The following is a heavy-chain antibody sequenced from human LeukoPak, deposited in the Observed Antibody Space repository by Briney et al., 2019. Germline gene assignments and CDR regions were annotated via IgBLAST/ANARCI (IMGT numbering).Heavy chain of an antibody. V-gene: IGHV3-33*01. J-gene: IGHJ4*02. Sequence: RPGRSLSLSCAVSGFIFSDYCFHWVRQAPGKGLEWVAVTRFDGSIKQYADSVKGRFTISRDDSKNTLYLQMNSLKSEDTAVYYCARWGGTRQYYFHYGGRGTLVTVSS. CDR3: ARWGGTRQYYFHY. D-gene: IGHD1-1*01. CDR2: TRFDGSIK. CDR1: GFIFSDYC.